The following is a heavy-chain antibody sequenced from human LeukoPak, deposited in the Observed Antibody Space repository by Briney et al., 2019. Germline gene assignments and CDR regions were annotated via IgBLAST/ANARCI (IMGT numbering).Heavy chain of an antibody. Sequence: PSETLSLTCAVYGGSFSGYYWGWIRQPPGKGLEWIGSIYHSGSTYYNPSLKSRVTISVDTSKNQFSLKLSSVTAADTAVYYCARHDDSLWLIFDPWGQGTLVTVSS. D-gene: IGHD5/OR15-5a*01. CDR2: IYHSGST. V-gene: IGHV4-38-2*01. CDR1: GGSFSGYY. J-gene: IGHJ5*02. CDR3: ARHDDSLWLIFDP.